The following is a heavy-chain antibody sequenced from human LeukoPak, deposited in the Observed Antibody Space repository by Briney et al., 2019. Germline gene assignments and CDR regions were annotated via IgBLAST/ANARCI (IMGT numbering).Heavy chain of an antibody. J-gene: IGHJ6*04. CDR1: GYTFTGYY. D-gene: IGHD3-3*01. V-gene: IGHV1-2*02. CDR2: INPNSGGT. CDR3: ASGGVTIFGVVPPADV. Sequence: ASVKVSCKASGYTFTGYYMHWVRQAPGQGLAWMGWINPNSGGTNYAQRFQGRVTMTRDTSISTAYMELSRLRSDDTAVYYCASGGVTIFGVVPPADVWGKGTTVTVSS.